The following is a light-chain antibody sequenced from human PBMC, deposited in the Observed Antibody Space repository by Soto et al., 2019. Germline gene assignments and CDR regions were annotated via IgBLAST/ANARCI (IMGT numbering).Light chain of an antibody. CDR1: RDVGSD. J-gene: IGKJ1*01. CDR2: AAS. V-gene: IGKV1-17*01. CDR3: QQYYSYPRT. Sequence: QMTQSPSSLSASVGEKIIITCRASRDVGSDVSWYQQKPGKAPKLLIYAASTLQSGVPSRFSGSGSGTDFTLTISCLQSEDFATYYCQQYYSYPRTFGQGTKVDIK.